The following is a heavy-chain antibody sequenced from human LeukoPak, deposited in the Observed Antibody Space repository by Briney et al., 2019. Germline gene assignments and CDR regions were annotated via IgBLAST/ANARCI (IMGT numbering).Heavy chain of an antibody. V-gene: IGHV4-4*07. CDR3: ARAPGGCGGTCPFDY. CDR2: IYSSGRT. J-gene: IGHJ4*02. D-gene: IGHD2-15*01. CDR1: GGSMSGSF. Sequence: SETLSLTCTVSGGSMSGSFWSRIRQPAGKGLEWIGRIYSSGRTNYNPSLKSRVTMSLDTSKSQFSLKLTSVTAADRAVYYCARAPGGCGGTCPFDYWGQGTLVTVAS.